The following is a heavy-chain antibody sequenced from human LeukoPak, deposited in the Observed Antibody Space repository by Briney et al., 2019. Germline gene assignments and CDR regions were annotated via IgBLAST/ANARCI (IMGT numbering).Heavy chain of an antibody. Sequence: SETLSLTCTVSGGSISSYYWSWIRQSAGKGLEWIGRINTSGTTNYNPSLKSRVTMSVDTSMNQFSLKLSSVTAADTAVYYCARARYSGSYYFDYWGQGTLVTVSS. CDR1: GGSISSYY. D-gene: IGHD1-26*01. V-gene: IGHV4-4*07. CDR2: INTSGTT. J-gene: IGHJ4*02. CDR3: ARARYSGSYYFDY.